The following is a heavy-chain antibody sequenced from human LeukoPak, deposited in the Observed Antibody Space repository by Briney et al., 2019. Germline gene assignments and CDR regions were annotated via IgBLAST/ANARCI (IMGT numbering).Heavy chain of an antibody. CDR2: IIPILGVP. V-gene: IGHV1-69*04. J-gene: IGHJ4*02. Sequence: SVKVSCKASGGTFNYYAINWVRQAPGQGLEWMGRIIPILGVPDYAQRFQGRVTITADISTTTAYMELSSLRSEDTAVYYCATGRYYGSGTYYLDAAYWGQGTLVTVSS. D-gene: IGHD3-10*01. CDR1: GGTFNYYA. CDR3: ATGRYYGSGTYYLDAAY.